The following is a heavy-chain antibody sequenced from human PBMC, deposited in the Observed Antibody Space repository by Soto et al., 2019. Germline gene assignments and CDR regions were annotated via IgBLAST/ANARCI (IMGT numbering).Heavy chain of an antibody. CDR3: ARGRFLLGHCGGAICYSAFWFDS. CDR2: INHTGSK. CDR1: VGSFSGHY. Sequence: PSETLSLTCAVDVGSFSGHYWSWIRQSPGKGLEWIGEINHTGSKNFNPSLKSRVTISVDTSKKQVSLNLSSVTAAATAVSCCARGRFLLGHCGGAICYSAFWFDSGGQGTRVTVSS. J-gene: IGHJ5*01. D-gene: IGHD2-15*01. V-gene: IGHV4-34*01.